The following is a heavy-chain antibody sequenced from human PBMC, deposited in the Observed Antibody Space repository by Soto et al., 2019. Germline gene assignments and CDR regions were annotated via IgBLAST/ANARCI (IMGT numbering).Heavy chain of an antibody. CDR1: GYSLTELS. CDR3: ATIARYSGSYLNAFDI. D-gene: IGHD1-26*01. V-gene: IGHV1-24*01. CDR2: FDPEDGET. Sequence: QVQLVQSGAEVKKPGASVKVSCKVSGYSLTELSMDWVRHAPGKGLEWMGGFDPEDGETIYAQKFQGRVTMTEDTSTDTAYMELSSLRSEDTAVYYCATIARYSGSYLNAFDIWGQGTMVTVSS. J-gene: IGHJ3*02.